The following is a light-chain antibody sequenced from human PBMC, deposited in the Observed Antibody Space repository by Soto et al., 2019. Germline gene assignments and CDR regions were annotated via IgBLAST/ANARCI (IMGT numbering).Light chain of an antibody. Sequence: EIVLTQSPATLSLSPGERATLSCWTSQSVSSNYLAWYQQKPGQAPRLLIYGASTRPTGIPDRFSGSGSGTDFTLTISRLEPEDFAVYYCQQYGSSPATFGPGTKVDIK. V-gene: IGKV3-20*01. CDR2: GAS. CDR1: QSVSSNY. CDR3: QQYGSSPAT. J-gene: IGKJ3*01.